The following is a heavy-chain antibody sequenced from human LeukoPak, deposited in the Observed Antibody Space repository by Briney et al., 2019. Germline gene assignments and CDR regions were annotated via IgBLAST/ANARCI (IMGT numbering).Heavy chain of an antibody. Sequence: SETLSLTCTVSSGSLSTSNYYWGWVRQPPGKALEWIGNIFYSGSTYYSPSLKSRVTISLDTSRNQVSLRLTSVTAADTAVYYCARFTIVGATRDAFDIWGQGTMVTVSS. D-gene: IGHD1-26*01. V-gene: IGHV4-39*07. CDR2: IFYSGST. CDR1: SGSLSTSNYY. CDR3: ARFTIVGATRDAFDI. J-gene: IGHJ3*02.